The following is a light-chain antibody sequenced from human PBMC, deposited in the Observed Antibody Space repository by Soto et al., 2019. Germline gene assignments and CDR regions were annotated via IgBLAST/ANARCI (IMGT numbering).Light chain of an antibody. CDR2: DAS. J-gene: IGKJ1*01. V-gene: IGKV3-20*01. Sequence: FVLTQSPGTLSLSPGERATLSCRSSQTVRNNYLAWYQQKPGQAPRLXIYDASSRATGIPDRFSGGGSGTDFTLTISRLEPEDFAVYYCQQYGSSPITFGQGTKVDIK. CDR3: QQYGSSPIT. CDR1: QTVRNNY.